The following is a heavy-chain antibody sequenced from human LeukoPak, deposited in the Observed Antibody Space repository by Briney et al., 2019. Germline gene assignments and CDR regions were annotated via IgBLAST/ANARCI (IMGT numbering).Heavy chain of an antibody. CDR1: GFTFSSYG. D-gene: IGHD3-10*01. Sequence: GGSLRLSCAASGFTFSSYGMHWVRQAPGKGLEWVALISYDGSNQYYADSVKGRFTISRDNSKNTLYLQMSSLRAEDTAVYYCARSYRRGAITMLRGVANRGAFDIWGQGTMVTVSS. V-gene: IGHV3-30*03. CDR2: ISYDGSNQ. CDR3: ARSYRRGAITMLRGVANRGAFDI. J-gene: IGHJ3*02.